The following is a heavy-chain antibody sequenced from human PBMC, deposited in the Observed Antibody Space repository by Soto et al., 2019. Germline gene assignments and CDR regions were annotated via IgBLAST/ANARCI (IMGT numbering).Heavy chain of an antibody. J-gene: IGHJ5*02. Sequence: SETLSLTCTVSGGSISSGGYYWSWIRQHPGKGLEWIGYIYYSGSTYYNPSLKSRVTISVDTSKNQFSLKLSSVTAADTAVYYCARTNPPVSGSYHKVPFDPWGQGTLVTVSS. V-gene: IGHV4-31*03. CDR1: GGSISSGGYY. CDR2: IYYSGST. D-gene: IGHD3-10*01. CDR3: ARTNPPVSGSYHKVPFDP.